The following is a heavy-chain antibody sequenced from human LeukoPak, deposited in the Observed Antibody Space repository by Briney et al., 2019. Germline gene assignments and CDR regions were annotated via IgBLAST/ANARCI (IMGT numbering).Heavy chain of an antibody. J-gene: IGHJ4*02. V-gene: IGHV4-39*01. CDR3: ATGKDIIVVVAATPEY. D-gene: IGHD2-15*01. CDR1: GGSISSSSYY. CDR2: IYYSGST. Sequence: SETLSLTCTVSGGSISSSSYYWGWIRQPPGKGLEWIGNIYYSGSTYYNPSLKSRVTISVDTSKNQFSLKLSSVTAADTAVYYCATGKDIIVVVAATPEYWGQGTLVTVSS.